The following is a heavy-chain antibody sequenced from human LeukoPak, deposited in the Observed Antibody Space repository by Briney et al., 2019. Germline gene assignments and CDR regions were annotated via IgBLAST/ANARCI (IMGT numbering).Heavy chain of an antibody. V-gene: IGHV3-23*01. Sequence: GGSLRLSCAASGFTFTSYAMNWVRQAPGKGLEWVPTISGSGSSTYYVDSVKGRFTISRDNSKNTLYLQMNSLRAEDTAVYYCAIYCSSTSCIGGYWGQGTLVTVSS. CDR1: GFTFTSYA. CDR2: ISGSGSST. J-gene: IGHJ4*02. D-gene: IGHD2-2*01. CDR3: AIYCSSTSCIGGY.